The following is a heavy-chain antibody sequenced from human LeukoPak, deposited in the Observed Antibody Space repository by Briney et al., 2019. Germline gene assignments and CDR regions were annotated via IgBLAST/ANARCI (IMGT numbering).Heavy chain of an antibody. V-gene: IGHV3-21*01. CDR2: ISSSSSYI. CDR1: GFTFSSYS. J-gene: IGHJ4*02. D-gene: IGHD3-3*01. Sequence: GGYLRLSCAASGFTFSSYSMNWVRQAPGKGLEWVSSISSSSSYIYYADSVKGRFTISRDNAKNSLYLQMNSLRAEDTAVYYCARAYYDFWSGSDSFDYWGQGTLVTVSS. CDR3: ARAYYDFWSGSDSFDY.